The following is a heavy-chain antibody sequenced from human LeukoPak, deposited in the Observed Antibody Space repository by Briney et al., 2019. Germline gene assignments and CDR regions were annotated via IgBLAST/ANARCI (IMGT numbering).Heavy chain of an antibody. V-gene: IGHV5-51*01. CDR2: IYPGDSDT. CDR1: GYSFTSYW. D-gene: IGHD1-26*01. CDR3: ARSIVGATGGDWFDP. Sequence: GESLKISCKGSGYSFTSYWIGWVRQMPGKGLEWMGIIYPGDSDTRYSPSFQGQVTISADKSISTAYLQWSSLKASDTAMYYCARSIVGATGGDWFDPWGQGTLVTVSS. J-gene: IGHJ5*02.